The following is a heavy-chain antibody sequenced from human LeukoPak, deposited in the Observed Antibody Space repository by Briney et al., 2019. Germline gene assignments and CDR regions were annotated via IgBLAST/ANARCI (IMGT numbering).Heavy chain of an antibody. CDR2: INHSGGST. CDR3: ARTLWCGERGPGQQPWFDP. J-gene: IGHJ5*02. V-gene: IGHV1-46*01. CDR1: GYTFTSNY. D-gene: IGHD3-10*01. Sequence: ASVKVSCKASGYTFTSNYMHWVRQAPGQGLEWMGIINHSGGSTSYAQKYQGSVTMTRDTPTSTVDMELSSLRAEDSAVYDCARTLWCGERGPGQQPWFDPWGQGTLVTVSA.